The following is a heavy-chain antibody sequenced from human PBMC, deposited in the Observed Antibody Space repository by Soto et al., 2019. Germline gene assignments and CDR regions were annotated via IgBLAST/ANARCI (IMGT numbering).Heavy chain of an antibody. CDR3: ARQLGYSSGGSCYLGWFDP. CDR2: ISYDGSNK. V-gene: IGHV3-30-3*01. Sequence: QVQLVESGGGVVQPGRSLRLSCAASGFTFSSYAMHWVRQAPGKGLEWVAVISYDGSNKYYADSVKGRFTISRDNSKNTLYLQMNSLRAEDTAVYYCARQLGYSSGGSCYLGWFDPWGQGTLVTVSS. D-gene: IGHD2-15*01. CDR1: GFTFSSYA. J-gene: IGHJ5*02.